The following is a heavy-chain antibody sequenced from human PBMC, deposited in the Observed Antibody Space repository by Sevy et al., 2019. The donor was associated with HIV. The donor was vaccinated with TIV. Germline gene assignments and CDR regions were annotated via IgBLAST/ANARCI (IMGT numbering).Heavy chain of an antibody. CDR2: INHSGST. J-gene: IGHJ4*02. CDR1: GGSFSGYY. Sequence: SETLSLTCAVYGGSFSGYYWSWIRQPPGKGLEWIGEINHSGSTNYNPSLKSRVTISVDTSKNQFSLKLSSVTAADTAVYYCAGVGMVATAYFDYWGQGTLVTVSS. D-gene: IGHD5-12*01. V-gene: IGHV4-34*01. CDR3: AGVGMVATAYFDY.